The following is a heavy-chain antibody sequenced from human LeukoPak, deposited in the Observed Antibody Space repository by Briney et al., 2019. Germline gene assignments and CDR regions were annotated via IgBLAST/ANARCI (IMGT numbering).Heavy chain of an antibody. V-gene: IGHV4-59*08. J-gene: IGHJ4*02. CDR3: ARLDSHTRHFDC. CDR2: IYYSGST. D-gene: IGHD2-15*01. CDR1: GGSISTYY. Sequence: SETLSLTCTVSGGSISTYYWSWIRQPPGKGLEWIGYIYYSGSTNYNPSLKSRVTISVDTSKNQFSLKLSSVTAADTAVYYCARLDSHTRHFDCWGQGTLVTVSS.